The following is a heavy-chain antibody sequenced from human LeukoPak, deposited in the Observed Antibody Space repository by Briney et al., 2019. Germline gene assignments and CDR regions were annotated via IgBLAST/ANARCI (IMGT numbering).Heavy chain of an antibody. CDR3: ARPEYYYDSSGYYSEYFQH. CDR2: INHSGST. CDR1: GGSFGGYF. V-gene: IGHV4-34*01. D-gene: IGHD3-22*01. J-gene: IGHJ1*01. Sequence: PSETLSLTCAVYGGSFGGYFWSWIRQPPGKGLEWIGEINHSGSTNYSPSLKSRVTISVDTSKDQFSLNLSSVTAADTAVYYCARPEYYYDSSGYYSEYFQHWGQGTLVTVSS.